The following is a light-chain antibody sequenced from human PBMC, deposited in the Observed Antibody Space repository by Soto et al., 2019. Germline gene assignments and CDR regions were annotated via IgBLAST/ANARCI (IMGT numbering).Light chain of an antibody. V-gene: IGKV1-39*01. CDR3: QQSYSTTWT. J-gene: IGKJ1*01. CDR1: QGISTY. CDR2: AAS. Sequence: DIQVTQSPSSLSASVGDRVTITCRASQGISTYLNWYQQKPGKAPKLLIYAASSLQSGVPSRFSGSGSETDFTLTISSLQPEDFATYSCQQSYSTTWTFGQGTKVDIK.